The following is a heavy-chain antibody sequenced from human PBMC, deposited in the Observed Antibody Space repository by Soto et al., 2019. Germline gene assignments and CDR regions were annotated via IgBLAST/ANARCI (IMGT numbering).Heavy chain of an antibody. D-gene: IGHD3-22*01. CDR2: IIPIFGTA. CDR1: GGTFSSYA. Sequence: QVQLVQSGAEVKKPGSSVKVSCKASGGTFSSYAISWVRQAPGQGLEWMGGIIPIFGTANYAQKFQGRVTITADKSTSTAYMELSSLRSEDTAVYYCARPIHYDYDSSGQSAWFDPWGQGTLVTVSS. V-gene: IGHV1-69*14. CDR3: ARPIHYDYDSSGQSAWFDP. J-gene: IGHJ5*02.